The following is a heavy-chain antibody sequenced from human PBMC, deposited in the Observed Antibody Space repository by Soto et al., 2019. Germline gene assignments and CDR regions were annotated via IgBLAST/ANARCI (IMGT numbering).Heavy chain of an antibody. CDR3: ARGPSSSSYFDY. Sequence: GESLKISCAASGFTFSSYWMHWVRQAPGKGLVWVSRINSDGSSTSYADSVKGRFTISRDNAKNTLYLQMNSLRAEDTAVYYCARGPSSSSYFDYWGQGTLVTVSS. CDR2: INSDGSST. CDR1: GFTFSSYW. D-gene: IGHD6-6*01. J-gene: IGHJ4*02. V-gene: IGHV3-74*01.